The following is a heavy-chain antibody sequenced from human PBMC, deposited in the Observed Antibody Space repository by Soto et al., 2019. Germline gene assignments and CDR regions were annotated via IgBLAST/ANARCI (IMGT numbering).Heavy chain of an antibody. J-gene: IGHJ6*02. CDR2: ISGSGGTT. V-gene: IGHV3-23*01. Sequence: GGSLRLSCVASGFTFENYAMSWARQAPGKGLEWVSAISGSGGTTYYSDSVKGRFTISRDNSKNTVYLQMNDLRVEDAAEYFCAKDSWAIFGVPAGEYYGMDVWGQGTTVTVSS. CDR1: GFTFENYA. D-gene: IGHD3-3*01. CDR3: AKDSWAIFGVPAGEYYGMDV.